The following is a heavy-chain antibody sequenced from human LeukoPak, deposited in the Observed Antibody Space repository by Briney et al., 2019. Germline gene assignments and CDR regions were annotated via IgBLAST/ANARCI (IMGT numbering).Heavy chain of an antibody. CDR3: AREFRQTYSSGWSLDY. D-gene: IGHD6-19*01. J-gene: IGHJ4*02. CDR1: GFTFSSYW. Sequence: GGSLRLSCAASGFTFSSYWMHWVRQGPGKGLEWVSVIYGGRNNTVYADSVKGRFTISRDNSRNTIYLQIDSLRAEDTATYYCAREFRQTYSSGWSLDYWGQGTLVTVSS. CDR2: IYGGRNNT. V-gene: IGHV3-53*01.